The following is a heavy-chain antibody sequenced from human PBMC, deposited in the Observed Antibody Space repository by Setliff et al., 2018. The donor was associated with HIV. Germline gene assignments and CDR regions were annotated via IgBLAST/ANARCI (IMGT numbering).Heavy chain of an antibody. CDR3: ARRDGRSMNAFQI. J-gene: IGHJ3*01. CDR2: IYPDDSNI. Sequence: PRESLKISCKALEYTFTTYWIAWVRQMPGEGLEWMGIIYPDDSNIRYNPSFQSQATISADKSITTAYLEIHNLKASDTATYYCARRDGRSMNAFQIWGPGTKVTVSS. CDR1: EYTFTTYW. V-gene: IGHV5-51*01. D-gene: IGHD6-13*01.